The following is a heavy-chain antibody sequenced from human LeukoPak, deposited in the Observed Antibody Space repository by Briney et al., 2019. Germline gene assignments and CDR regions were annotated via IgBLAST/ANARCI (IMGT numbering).Heavy chain of an antibody. V-gene: IGHV4-39*07. CDR2: IYYSGST. J-gene: IGHJ1*01. D-gene: IGHD5-24*01. CDR3: ARLDAEDMARPEYFQH. Sequence: KPSETLSLTCTVSGGSISSSSYYWGWIRQPPGKGLEWIGSIYYSGSTYYNPSLKSRVTISVDTSKNLFSLKLRSVTAADTAVYYCARLDAEDMARPEYFQHWGQGTRVTVST. CDR1: GGSISSSSYY.